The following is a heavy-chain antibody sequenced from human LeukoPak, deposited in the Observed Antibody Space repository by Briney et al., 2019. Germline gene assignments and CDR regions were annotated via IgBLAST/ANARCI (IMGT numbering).Heavy chain of an antibody. Sequence: EASVKVSCKASGYTFTSYYMHWVRQAPGQGLEWMGIINPSGGSTSYAQKFQGRVTMTRDTSISTAYMELSRLRSDDTAVYYCARGSSGHAFDYWGQGALVTVSS. CDR3: ARGSSGHAFDY. CDR2: INPSGGST. V-gene: IGHV1-46*01. CDR1: GYTFTSYY. J-gene: IGHJ4*02. D-gene: IGHD6-19*01.